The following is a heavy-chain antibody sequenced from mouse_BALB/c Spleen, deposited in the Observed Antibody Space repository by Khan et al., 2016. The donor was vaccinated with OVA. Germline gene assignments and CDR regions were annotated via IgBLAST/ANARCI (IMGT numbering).Heavy chain of an antibody. CDR2: ITPNNGGT. J-gene: IGHJ2*01. Sequence: VQLQQSGPELVKPGASVKIPCKASGYTFTDYNMDWVKQSHGKSLEWIGDITPNNGGTIYNQRFKGKATLTVDKSSSTAYMELRSLTSEDTAVXYCTRGGHGSPVDYWGQGTTLTVSA. V-gene: IGHV1-18*01. CDR3: TRGGHGSPVDY. D-gene: IGHD1-1*01. CDR1: GYTFTDYN.